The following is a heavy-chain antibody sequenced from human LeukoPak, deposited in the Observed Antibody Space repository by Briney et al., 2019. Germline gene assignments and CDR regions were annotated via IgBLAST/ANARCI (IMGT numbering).Heavy chain of an antibody. CDR1: GYSISSGYY. CDR3: ARDLAAAGTSWFDP. D-gene: IGHD6-13*01. CDR2: IYHSGST. Sequence: KPSETLSLTCTVSGYSISSGYYWGWIRQPPGKGLEWIGSIYHSGSTYYNPSLKSRVTISVDTSKNQFSLKLSSVTAADTAVYYCARDLAAAGTSWFDPWGQGTLVTVSS. V-gene: IGHV4-38-2*02. J-gene: IGHJ5*02.